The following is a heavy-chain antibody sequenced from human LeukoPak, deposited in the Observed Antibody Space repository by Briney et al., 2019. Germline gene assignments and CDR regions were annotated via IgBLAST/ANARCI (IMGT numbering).Heavy chain of an antibody. Sequence: SETLSLTCTVSGDSISSFYWSWIRQPPGKGLEWIGEINHSGSTNYNPSLKSRVTISVDTSKNQFSLKLSSVTAADTAVYYCARGRAYYDYVWGSYRYARQLNYFDYWGQGTLVTVSS. V-gene: IGHV4-34*01. CDR1: GDSISSFY. CDR3: ARGRAYYDYVWGSYRYARQLNYFDY. J-gene: IGHJ4*02. CDR2: INHSGST. D-gene: IGHD3-16*02.